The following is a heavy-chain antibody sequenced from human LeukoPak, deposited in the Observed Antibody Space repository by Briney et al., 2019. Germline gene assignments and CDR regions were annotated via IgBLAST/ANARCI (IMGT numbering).Heavy chain of an antibody. Sequence: GGSLRLSCAAPGFIFDNYAIHWVRQAPGKGLEWVSLISGDGGSTSYADSVRGRFTISRDNTRKSLSLQMSSLRSEDTALYYCARESETSGWYDYWGQGTLVTVSS. D-gene: IGHD6-19*01. V-gene: IGHV3-43*02. CDR1: GFIFDNYA. CDR3: ARESETSGWYDY. CDR2: ISGDGGST. J-gene: IGHJ4*02.